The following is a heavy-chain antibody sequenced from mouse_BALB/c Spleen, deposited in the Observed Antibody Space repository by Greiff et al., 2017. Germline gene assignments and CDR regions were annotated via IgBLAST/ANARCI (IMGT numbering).Heavy chain of an antibody. CDR1: GFNIKDYY. Sequence: VQLQQSGAELVRSGASVKLSCTASGFNIKDYYMHWVKQRPGQGLEWIGWIYPGDGSTKYNEKFKGKATLTADKSSSTAYMQLSSLTSENSAVYFCARDAWFAYWGQGTLVTVSA. CDR3: ARDAWFAY. V-gene: IGHV1S56*01. J-gene: IGHJ3*01. CDR2: IYPGDGST.